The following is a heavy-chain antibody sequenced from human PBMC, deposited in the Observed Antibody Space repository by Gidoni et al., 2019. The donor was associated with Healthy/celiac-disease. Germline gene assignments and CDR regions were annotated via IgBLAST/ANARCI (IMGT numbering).Heavy chain of an antibody. CDR2: IYSGGST. CDR3: ARVNEFWSGEGAFDI. V-gene: IGHV3-53*02. J-gene: IGHJ3*02. Sequence: EVQLVETGGGLIQPGWSLRLSCAASGFTVSSNYMSWVRQAPGKGLEWVSVIYSGGSTYYADSVKGRCTISRDNSKNTLYLQRNSLRAEDTAVYDCARVNEFWSGEGAFDIWGQGTMVTVSS. D-gene: IGHD3-3*01. CDR1: GFTVSSNY.